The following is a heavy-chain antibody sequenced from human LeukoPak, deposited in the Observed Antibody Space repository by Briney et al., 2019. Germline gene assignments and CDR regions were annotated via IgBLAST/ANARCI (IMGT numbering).Heavy chain of an antibody. Sequence: PSETLSLTCSVSGGSISSSSYYWGWIRQPPGKGLEWIGSIYYSGSTYYSASLKGRVTISVDTSKNHFSLKLSSVTATDTAVYYCARALCGGDCYGENWFDPWGQGTLVTVSS. CDR2: IYYSGST. CDR3: ARALCGGDCYGENWFDP. J-gene: IGHJ5*02. D-gene: IGHD2-21*02. V-gene: IGHV4-39*02. CDR1: GGSISSSSYY.